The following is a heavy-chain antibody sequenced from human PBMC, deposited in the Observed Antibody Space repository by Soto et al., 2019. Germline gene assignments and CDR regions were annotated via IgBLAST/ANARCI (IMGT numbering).Heavy chain of an antibody. Sequence: VQLLESGGGLVQPGGSLRLSCAASGFTFSSYAMSWVRQAPGKGLEWVSAISGSGGSTYYADSVKGRFTISRDNSKNTLYLQMNSLRAEDTAVYYCAKDLYGYYYGSGSPNWFDPWGQGTLVTVSS. CDR1: GFTFSSYA. CDR3: AKDLYGYYYGSGSPNWFDP. V-gene: IGHV3-23*01. J-gene: IGHJ5*02. CDR2: ISGSGGST. D-gene: IGHD3-10*01.